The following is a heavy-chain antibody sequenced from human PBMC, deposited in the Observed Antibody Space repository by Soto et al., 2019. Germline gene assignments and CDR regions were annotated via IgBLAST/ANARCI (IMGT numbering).Heavy chain of an antibody. CDR2: IYYSGST. J-gene: IGHJ5*02. V-gene: IGHV4-39*01. CDR1: GGSISSSSYY. D-gene: IGHD3-9*01. CDR3: ARGLVNWFDP. Sequence: SETLSLTCTVSGGSISSSSYYWGWIRQPQGKGLEWIGSIYYSGSTYYNPSLKSRVTISVDTSKNQFSLKLSSVTAADTAVYYCARGLVNWFDPWGQGTLVTVSS.